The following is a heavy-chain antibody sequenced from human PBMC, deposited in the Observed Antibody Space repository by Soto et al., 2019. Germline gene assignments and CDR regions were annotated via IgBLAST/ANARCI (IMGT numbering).Heavy chain of an antibody. CDR3: ARERFDDYIWGSYRIPFDY. D-gene: IGHD3-16*02. V-gene: IGHV3-11*01. CDR2: ISSSGSTI. Sequence: GGSLRLSCAASGFTFSDYYMSWIRQAPGKGLEWVSYISSSGSTIYYADSVKDRFTISRDNAKNSLYLQMNSLRAEDTAVYYCARERFDDYIWGSYRIPFDYWGQGTLVTVSS. CDR1: GFTFSDYY. J-gene: IGHJ4*02.